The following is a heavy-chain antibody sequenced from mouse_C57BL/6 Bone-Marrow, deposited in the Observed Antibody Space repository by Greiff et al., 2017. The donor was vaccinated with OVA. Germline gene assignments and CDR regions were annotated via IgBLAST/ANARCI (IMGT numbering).Heavy chain of an antibody. D-gene: IGHD1-1*01. J-gene: IGHJ4*01. CDR2: IYPRSGNT. CDR1: GYTFTSYG. Sequence: QVQLQQSGAELARPGASVKLSCKASGYTFTSYGIHWVKQRPGQGLEWIGEIYPRSGNTNYNEKFKGKATLTADKSSSTAYMELRSLTSEDSAVYFCARRTYGSSHMDYWGQGTSVTVSS. V-gene: IGHV1-81*01. CDR3: ARRTYGSSHMDY.